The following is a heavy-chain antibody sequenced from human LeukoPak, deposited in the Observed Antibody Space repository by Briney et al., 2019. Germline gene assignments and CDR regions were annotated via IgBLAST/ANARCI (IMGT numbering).Heavy chain of an antibody. Sequence: ASVKVSCKASGYTFTDYYIHWVRQAPGQGLEWMAFVNPDSGDSYSAPKFQGRDTMTRDTSISTASMELKWLTSDDTAVYYCATGVATASTYWGQGTLLTVSS. V-gene: IGHV1-2*02. J-gene: IGHJ4*02. CDR1: GYTFTDYY. CDR2: VNPDSGDS. D-gene: IGHD5-12*01. CDR3: ATGVATASTY.